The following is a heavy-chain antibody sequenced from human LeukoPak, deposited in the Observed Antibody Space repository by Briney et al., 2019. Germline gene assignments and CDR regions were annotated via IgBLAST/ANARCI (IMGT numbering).Heavy chain of an antibody. CDR1: GVTLKDHA. V-gene: IGHV3-9*01. CDR2: IYWNGGGE. CDR3: TKDVTAGGLDY. J-gene: IGHJ4*02. D-gene: IGHD6-13*01. Sequence: PGRSLRLSCTASGVTLKDHAMHWLRQAPGRGLEWVSGIYWNGGGEGYADSVKGRFTISGDNAKNSLYLQMNSLRPEDTALYYCTKDVTAGGLDYWGQGTLVTVSS.